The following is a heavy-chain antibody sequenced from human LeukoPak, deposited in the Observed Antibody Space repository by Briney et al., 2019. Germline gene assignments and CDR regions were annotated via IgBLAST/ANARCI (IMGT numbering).Heavy chain of an antibody. D-gene: IGHD1-1*01. J-gene: IGHJ1*01. CDR1: GFTFSDYA. CDR2: ITSGGVTT. V-gene: IGHV3-23*01. CDR3: VRDLMGSGSTTAYLHH. Sequence: PGGSLTLSCAASGFTFSDYAMTWVRQAPGKGLEWVSAITSGGVTTFYADSVKGRFTISRDNAKNSLYLQMNSLRAEDMAVYFCVRDLMGSGSTTAYLHHWGQGTLVTVSS.